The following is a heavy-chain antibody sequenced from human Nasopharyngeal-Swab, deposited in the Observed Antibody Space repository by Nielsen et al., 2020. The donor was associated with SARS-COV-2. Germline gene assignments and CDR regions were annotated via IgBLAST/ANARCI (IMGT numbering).Heavy chain of an antibody. Sequence: GGSLRLSCAASGFTFDDYVMHWVRQAPGKGLEWVSGISWNSGSIGYADSVKGRFTISRDNAKNSLYLQMNSLRAEDTALYYCAKELDIVVVPAAYGFGYYGMDVWGQGTTVTVSS. CDR1: GFTFDDYV. V-gene: IGHV3-9*01. CDR2: ISWNSGSI. J-gene: IGHJ6*02. D-gene: IGHD2-2*03. CDR3: AKELDIVVVPAAYGFGYYGMDV.